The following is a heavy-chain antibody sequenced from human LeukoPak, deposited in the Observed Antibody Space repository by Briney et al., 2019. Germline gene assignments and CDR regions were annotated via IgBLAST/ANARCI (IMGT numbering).Heavy chain of an antibody. V-gene: IGHV1-18*01. CDR1: GYTFTSYG. CDR3: ASESCSSTSCYLRYYYGMDV. CDR2: ISAYNGNT. D-gene: IGHD2-2*01. Sequence: ASVKVSCKASGYTFTSYGISWVRQAPGQGLEWMGWISAYNGNTNYAQKLQGRVTMTTDTSTSTAYMELRSLRSDDTAVYYCASESCSSTSCYLRYYYGMDVWGQGTTVTVSS. J-gene: IGHJ6*02.